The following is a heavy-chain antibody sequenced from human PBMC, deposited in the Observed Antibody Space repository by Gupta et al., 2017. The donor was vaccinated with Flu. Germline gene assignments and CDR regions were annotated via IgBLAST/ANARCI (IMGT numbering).Heavy chain of an antibody. D-gene: IGHD4-17*01. CDR3: ARDFYGDYERLDY. CDR2: IWYDGSNK. V-gene: IGHV3-33*01. Sequence: QVQLVDSGVGVVQPGRSMRLSCAASGFPFGTFGIHWVRQAPGKGLEWVAFIWYDGSNKDYADSVKGRFTISRDNSKNTLFLQMNSLRAEDTAVYYCARDFYGDYERLDYWGQGTLVTVSS. CDR1: GFPFGTFG. J-gene: IGHJ4*02.